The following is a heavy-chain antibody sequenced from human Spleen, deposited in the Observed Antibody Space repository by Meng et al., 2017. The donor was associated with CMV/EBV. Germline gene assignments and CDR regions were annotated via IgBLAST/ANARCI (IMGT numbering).Heavy chain of an antibody. D-gene: IGHD5-18*01. CDR3: AKSLDGGGQLWPNWFDP. CDR1: FTFSSYG. V-gene: IGHV3-23*01. CDR2: ISSSGGGT. J-gene: IGHJ5*02. Sequence: FTFSSYGLTWIRQAPGKGLEWVSSISSSGGGTYYTDSVKGRFTISRDNSKDTLFLQMNSLGAEDTAVYYCAKSLDGGGQLWPNWFDPWGQGTLVTVSS.